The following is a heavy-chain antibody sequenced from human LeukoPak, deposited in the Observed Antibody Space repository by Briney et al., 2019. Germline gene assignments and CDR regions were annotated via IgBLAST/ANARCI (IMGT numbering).Heavy chain of an antibody. Sequence: PSETLSLTCTLSGGSISSYYWSWIRQPAGKGLEWIGRIHFSGDTNYNPSLKSRVTISVDTSKNQFSLKLSSVTAADTAVYYCARPVPSRLGWFDPWGQGTLVTVSS. D-gene: IGHD1-1*01. CDR2: IHFSGDT. CDR3: ARPVPSRLGWFDP. V-gene: IGHV4-4*07. CDR1: GGSISSYY. J-gene: IGHJ5*02.